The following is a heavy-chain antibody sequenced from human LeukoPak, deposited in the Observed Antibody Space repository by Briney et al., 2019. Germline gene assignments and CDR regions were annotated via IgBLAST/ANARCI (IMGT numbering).Heavy chain of an antibody. J-gene: IGHJ4*02. D-gene: IGHD2-15*01. V-gene: IGHV3-21*01. CDR1: GFTFSSYS. Sequence: PGGSLRLSCAASGFTFSSYSVNWVRQAPGKGLEWVSSISSSSSYIYYADSVKGRFTISRDNAKNSLYLQMNSLRAEDTAVYYCASSITLGYCSGGSCYSGFFDYWGQGTLVTVSS. CDR3: ASSITLGYCSGGSCYSGFFDY. CDR2: ISSSSSYI.